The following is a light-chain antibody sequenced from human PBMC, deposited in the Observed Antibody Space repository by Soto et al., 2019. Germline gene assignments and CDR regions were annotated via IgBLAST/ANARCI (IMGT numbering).Light chain of an antibody. J-gene: IGLJ3*02. CDR1: SGRIASNY. Sequence: NFMLTQPHSGSESPGKTVTISCTRSSGRIASNYVQWYQQRPGSAPTTVIYEDNQRPSGVPDRFSGSIDRSSNSASLTISGLKTEDEADYYCQSYDSRNVVFGGGTKLTVL. CDR2: EDN. CDR3: QSYDSRNVV. V-gene: IGLV6-57*04.